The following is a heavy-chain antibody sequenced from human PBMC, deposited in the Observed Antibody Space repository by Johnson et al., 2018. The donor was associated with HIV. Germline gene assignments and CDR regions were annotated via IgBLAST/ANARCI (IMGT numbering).Heavy chain of an antibody. D-gene: IGHD3-3*01. CDR1: GFTFSSYG. CDR3: AKGLAAFFAFDI. CDR2: IWYDGSNK. Sequence: QVQLVESGGGVVQPGGSLRLSCAASGFTFSSYGMHWVRQAPGKGLEWVAVIWYDGSNKYYADSVKGRFTISRDNSKNTLYLQMNSLRAEDTAVYYCAKGLAAFFAFDIWGQGTMVTVSS. J-gene: IGHJ3*02. V-gene: IGHV3-33*06.